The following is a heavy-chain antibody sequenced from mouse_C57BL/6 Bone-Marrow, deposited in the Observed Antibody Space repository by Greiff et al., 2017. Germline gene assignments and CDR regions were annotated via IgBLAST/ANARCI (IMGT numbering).Heavy chain of an antibody. J-gene: IGHJ3*01. CDR2: INPNNGGT. CDR3: ARPQIYYYGSSSFAY. CDR1: GYTFTDYY. Sequence: VQLQQSGPELVKPGASVKISCKASGYTFTDYYMNWVKQSHGKSLEWIGDINPNNGGTSYNQKFKGKATLTADKSSSTAYMQLSSLTSEDSAVYFCARPQIYYYGSSSFAYWGQGTLVTVSA. V-gene: IGHV1-26*01. D-gene: IGHD1-1*01.